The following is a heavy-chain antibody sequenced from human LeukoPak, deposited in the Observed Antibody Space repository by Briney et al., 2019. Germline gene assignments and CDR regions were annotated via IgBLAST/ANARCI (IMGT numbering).Heavy chain of an antibody. D-gene: IGHD2-15*01. J-gene: IGHJ4*02. Sequence: PGGSLRLSCPASGFAFSSYWMSWVRQAPGKGLEWVANIKQDGSEKYYVDSVKGRFTISRDNAKNSLYLQMNSLRAEDTAVYYCARVQGIVVVVAADYFDYWGQGTLATVSS. CDR2: IKQDGSEK. CDR3: ARVQGIVVVVAADYFDY. V-gene: IGHV3-7*01. CDR1: GFAFSSYW.